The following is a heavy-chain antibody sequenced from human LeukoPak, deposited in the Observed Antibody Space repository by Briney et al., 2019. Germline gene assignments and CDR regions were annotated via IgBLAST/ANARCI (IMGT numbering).Heavy chain of an antibody. CDR1: GFSFSSYV. V-gene: IGHV3-23*01. CDR2: ITSGAST. Sequence: GGSLRLSCAASGFSFSSYVMRWVRQAPGKGLEWVSSITSGASTSYADSVKGRFTISRDNSKNTVDLQMNSLRAEDTAVYYCARLEGSGSYYPRYFDYWGQGTLVTVSS. D-gene: IGHD3-10*01. CDR3: ARLEGSGSYYPRYFDY. J-gene: IGHJ4*02.